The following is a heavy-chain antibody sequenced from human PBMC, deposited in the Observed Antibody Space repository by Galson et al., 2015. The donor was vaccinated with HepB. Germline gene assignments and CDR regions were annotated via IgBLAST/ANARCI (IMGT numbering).Heavy chain of an antibody. V-gene: IGHV3-30*18. CDR3: AKGGRGAYYFDY. CDR1: GFTFSSYG. Sequence: SLRLSCAASGFTFSSYGMHCVRQAPGKGLEWVAVISYDGSNKYYADSVKGRFTISRDNSKNTLYLQMNSLRAEDTAVYYCAKGGRGAYYFDYWGQGTLVTVSS. J-gene: IGHJ4*02. D-gene: IGHD2-15*01. CDR2: ISYDGSNK.